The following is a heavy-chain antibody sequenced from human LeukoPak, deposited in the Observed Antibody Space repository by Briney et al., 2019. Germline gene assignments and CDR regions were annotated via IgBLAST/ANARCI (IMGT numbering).Heavy chain of an antibody. CDR3: AGGYSSDY. J-gene: IGHJ4*02. CDR2: ISSGSSYI. D-gene: IGHD1-26*01. V-gene: IGHV3-21*01. CDR1: GFTFSSYW. Sequence: PGGSLRLSCAASGFTFSSYWMSWVRQAPGKGLEWVSSISSGSSYIYYADSVKGRFTISRDNAKNSLYLQMNSLRAEDTAVYYCAGGYSSDYWGQGTLVTVSS.